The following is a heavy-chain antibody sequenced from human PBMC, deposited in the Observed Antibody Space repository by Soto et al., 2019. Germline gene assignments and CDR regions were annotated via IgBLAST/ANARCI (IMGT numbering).Heavy chain of an antibody. V-gene: IGHV1-69*12. CDR1: GGTFSSYA. D-gene: IGHD3-10*01. Sequence: QVQLVQSGAEVKKPGSSVKVSCKASGGTFSSYAISWVRQAPGQGLEWMGGVIPIFGAADYAQNFQGRVTIAADESTSTAYMELSSLRSEDTAVYYCASPRDNYYYNGMDVWGQGTMVTVSS. CDR3: ASPRDNYYYNGMDV. CDR2: VIPIFGAA. J-gene: IGHJ6*02.